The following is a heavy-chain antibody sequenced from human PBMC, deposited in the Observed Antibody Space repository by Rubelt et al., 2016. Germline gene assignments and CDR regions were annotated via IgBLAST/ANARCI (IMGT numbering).Heavy chain of an antibody. CDR1: GFTFSSSA. Sequence: EVQLVESGGGLVQPGGSLRLSCAASGFTFSSSAMSWVRQAPGKGLEWVSSITFSGITTYYADSVKGRLTISRDNAKNTVYLQSDSLRVDDTAVYYCAKEAWWLVHFDYWGQGILVTGSS. CDR3: AKEAWWLVHFDY. D-gene: IGHD6-19*01. CDR2: ITFSGITT. J-gene: IGHJ4*02. V-gene: IGHV3-23*04.